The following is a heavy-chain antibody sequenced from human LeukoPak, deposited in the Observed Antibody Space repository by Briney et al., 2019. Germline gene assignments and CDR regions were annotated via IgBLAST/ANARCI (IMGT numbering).Heavy chain of an antibody. J-gene: IGHJ4*02. CDR1: GGSFSGYY. D-gene: IGHD1-14*01. Sequence: SETLSLTCAVYGGSFSGYYWSWIRQPPGKGLEWIGEINHSGSTNYNSSLKSRVTISVDTSKNQFSLKLSSVTAADTAVYYCTRRDYRKRMHYWGQGTLVTVSS. V-gene: IGHV4-34*01. CDR2: INHSGST. CDR3: TRRDYRKRMHY.